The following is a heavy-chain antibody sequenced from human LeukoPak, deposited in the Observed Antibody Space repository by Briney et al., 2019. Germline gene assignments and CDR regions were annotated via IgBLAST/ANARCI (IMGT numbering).Heavy chain of an antibody. CDR2: NISSSGSK. D-gene: IGHD3-10*01. CDR3: AIGPHEWFAYFVY. V-gene: IGHV3-23*01. CDR1: GFPFSSYA. J-gene: IGHJ4*02. Sequence: GGSLTLSCAASGFPFSSYAMSWVPQAPGKRLEWGSVNISSSGSKYYTDSVKGRFTISRHFSKNTLYLQMHSLRAEDTTVYYCAIGPHEWFAYFVYWGEGTRVSVPS.